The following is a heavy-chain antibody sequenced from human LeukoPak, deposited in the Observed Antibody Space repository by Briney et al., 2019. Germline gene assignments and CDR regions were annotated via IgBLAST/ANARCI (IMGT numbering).Heavy chain of an antibody. D-gene: IGHD3-10*01. V-gene: IGHV3-23*01. J-gene: IGHJ4*02. Sequence: GGSLRLSCEASGFIFSTYAMSWVRQAPGKGLEWVSAISGSGGSTYYADSVKGRFTISRDNSKNTLYLQMNSLRAEDTAVYYCAKDFTLWFGESTPDYWGQGTLVTVSS. CDR1: GFIFSTYA. CDR2: ISGSGGST. CDR3: AKDFTLWFGESTPDY.